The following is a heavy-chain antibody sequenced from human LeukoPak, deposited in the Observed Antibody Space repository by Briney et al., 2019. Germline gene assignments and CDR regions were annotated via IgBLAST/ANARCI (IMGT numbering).Heavy chain of an antibody. CDR1: GITFSSYA. V-gene: IGHV3-30-3*01. CDR2: ISYDGSNR. J-gene: IGHJ4*02. D-gene: IGHD3-22*01. CDR3: AKAVPYYYDSSGYPFDY. Sequence: GRSLRLSCAASGITFSSYAMHWVRQAPGKGLEWVAVISYDGSNRYYADSVKGRFTISRDNSKNTLYLQMNSLRAEDTAVYYCAKAVPYYYDSSGYPFDYWGQGTLVTVSS.